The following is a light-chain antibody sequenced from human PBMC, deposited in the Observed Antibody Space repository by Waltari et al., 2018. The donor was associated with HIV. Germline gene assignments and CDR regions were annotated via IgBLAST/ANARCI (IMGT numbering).Light chain of an antibody. CDR1: AALLTSNGYIY. Sequence: DIVMTQSPVSLPVTPGEPASISCRSSAALLTSNGYIYLDWYLQKPGQSPQLLIYLGTNRASGVPDRFSASGSATDFTLKISRVEAEDVGVYYCMQALEAPLTFGEGTKVEIK. J-gene: IGKJ4*01. CDR2: LGT. V-gene: IGKV2-28*01. CDR3: MQALEAPLT.